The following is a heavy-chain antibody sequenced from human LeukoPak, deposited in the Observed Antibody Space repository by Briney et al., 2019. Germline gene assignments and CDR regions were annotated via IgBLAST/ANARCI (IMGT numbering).Heavy chain of an antibody. CDR2: ISYDGSNQ. CDR3: ATLSITMIEVDDAFDI. Sequence: GGSLRLSREASGFTFRTYAMYWVRQAPGKGLECVAFISYDGSNQFYADSVKGRFTISRDNSKNKLYLQMTSLRPEDTAVYYCATLSITMIEVDDAFDIWGQGTMVTVSS. D-gene: IGHD3-22*01. CDR1: GFTFRTYA. J-gene: IGHJ3*02. V-gene: IGHV3-30-3*01.